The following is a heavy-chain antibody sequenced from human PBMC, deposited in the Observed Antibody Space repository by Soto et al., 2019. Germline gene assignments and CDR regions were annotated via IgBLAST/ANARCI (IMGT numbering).Heavy chain of an antibody. J-gene: IGHJ4*02. Sequence: QVQLVQSGAEVKKPGASVKVSCKASGYTFTAYYMHWVRQAPGQGLEWMGWINANSGGTNYVQKFPGWGNMTRDTAISPAYMELSRLRSDDTAVYYCARQLSPYTYFDYWGQGTLVTVSS. CDR2: INANSGGT. CDR3: ARQLSPYTYFDY. V-gene: IGHV1-2*04. D-gene: IGHD2-2*02. CDR1: GYTFTAYY.